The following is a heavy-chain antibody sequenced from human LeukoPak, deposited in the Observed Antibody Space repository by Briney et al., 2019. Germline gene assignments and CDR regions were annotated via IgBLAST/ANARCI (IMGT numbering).Heavy chain of an antibody. CDR3: ARQSLSTGDAFDI. J-gene: IGHJ3*02. CDR1: GGSISSSGYY. D-gene: IGHD1-14*01. Sequence: SETLSLTCTVSGGSISSSGYYWGWIRQPPGKGLEWIGSIYYSGSTYYNPSLKSRVTISVDTSKNQFSLKLSSVTAADTAVYYCARQSLSTGDAFDIWGQGTMVTVSS. V-gene: IGHV4-39*01. CDR2: IYYSGST.